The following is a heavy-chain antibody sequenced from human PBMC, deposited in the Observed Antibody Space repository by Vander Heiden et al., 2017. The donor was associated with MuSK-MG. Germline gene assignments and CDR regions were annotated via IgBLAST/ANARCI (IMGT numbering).Heavy chain of an antibody. D-gene: IGHD3-10*01. J-gene: IGHJ4*02. V-gene: IGHV3-48*01. Sequence: EVQLVESGGGLVQPGGSLRLSCSASGFTFSSYSMNWGRQAPGKGLEWVSYISSSSSTIDYADSVKGRFTISRDNAKNSLYLQMNSLRAEDTAVYYCASSIRADPPLFDYWGQGTLGNVSS. CDR1: GFTFSSYS. CDR3: ASSIRADPPLFDY. CDR2: ISSSSSTI.